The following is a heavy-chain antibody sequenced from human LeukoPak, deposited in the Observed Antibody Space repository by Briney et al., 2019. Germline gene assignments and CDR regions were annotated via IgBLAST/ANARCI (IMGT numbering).Heavy chain of an antibody. V-gene: IGHV1-46*01. D-gene: IGHD3-16*01. CDR3: AKLATSDTGETY. CDR1: GYTFTSYY. CDR2: INPSGGST. Sequence: VASVKVSCKASGYTFTSYYMHWVRQAPGQGLEWMGIINPSGGSTSYAQKFQGRVTMTRDTSTSTVYMELSSLRSEDTAIYYCAKLATSDTGETYWGQGTLVTVSS. J-gene: IGHJ4*02.